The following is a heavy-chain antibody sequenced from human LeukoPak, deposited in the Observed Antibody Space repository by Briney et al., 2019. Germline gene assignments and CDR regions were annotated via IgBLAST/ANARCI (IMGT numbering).Heavy chain of an antibody. CDR1: GGSISSSSFY. J-gene: IGHJ5*02. D-gene: IGHD4-17*01. CDR2: IYYSGST. V-gene: IGHV4-39*07. CDR3: ARSPQGTATTANWLDP. Sequence: SETLSLTCTVSGGSISSSSFYWGWIRQPPGRGLEWIGSIYYSGSTSYNPSLKTRVTVSLDTSKNQFSLNLISVTAADTAVYYCARSPQGTATTANWLDPWGQGTLVTVSS.